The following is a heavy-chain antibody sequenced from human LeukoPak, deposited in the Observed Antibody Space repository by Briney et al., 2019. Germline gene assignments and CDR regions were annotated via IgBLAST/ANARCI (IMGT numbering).Heavy chain of an antibody. CDR2: ISGSGGST. V-gene: IGHV3-23*01. CDR3: AKDRGKASPGRYYFDY. D-gene: IGHD3-16*01. CDR1: GFTFSTYA. J-gene: IGHJ4*02. Sequence: GGSLRLSCAASGFTFSTYAMTWVRQAPGKGLEWVSAISGSGGSTYYADSVKGRFTISRDSSKNTLYLQLNSLRAEDTAVYCCAKDRGKASPGRYYFDYWGQGTLVTVSS.